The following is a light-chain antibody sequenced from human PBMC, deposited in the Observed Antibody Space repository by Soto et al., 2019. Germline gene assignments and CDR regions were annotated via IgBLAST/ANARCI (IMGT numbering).Light chain of an antibody. Sequence: DIQMTQSPSSLSASVGDRVTITCRASPGIGNSLAWYQQQPGKVPKLLIYAASTLQSGVPSRFIGSGSGTHFTLTVSSLQPEDVATYYCQQYNSAPRTFGQGTKVEIK. CDR2: AAS. J-gene: IGKJ1*01. CDR3: QQYNSAPRT. CDR1: PGIGNS. V-gene: IGKV1-27*01.